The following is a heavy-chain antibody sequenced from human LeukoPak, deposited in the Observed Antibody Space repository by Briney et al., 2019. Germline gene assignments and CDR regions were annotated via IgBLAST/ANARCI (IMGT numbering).Heavy chain of an antibody. J-gene: IGHJ4*02. CDR2: IKSKTDGGTT. Sequence: GGSLRLSCAASGFTFSSYSMNWVRQAPGKGLEWVGRIKSKTDGGTTDYAAPVKGRFTISRDDSKNTLYLQMNSLQTEDTAVYYCTTTPGYSSGWYDVDYWGQGTLVTVSS. D-gene: IGHD6-19*01. CDR3: TTTPGYSSGWYDVDY. V-gene: IGHV3-15*07. CDR1: GFTFSSYS.